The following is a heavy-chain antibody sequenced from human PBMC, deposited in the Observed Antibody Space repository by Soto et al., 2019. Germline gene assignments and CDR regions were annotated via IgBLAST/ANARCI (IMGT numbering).Heavy chain of an antibody. CDR2: MTPNGVNT. Sequence: ASVKVSCKASGYTFTSHDIVWVRQATGQGLEWVGWMTPNGVNTASAQKFQGRITMTRDTSISTAYMELSSLKSEDTTVYFCARNYQGLSYWGQGTLVTVSS. J-gene: IGHJ4*02. D-gene: IGHD1-7*01. CDR1: GYTFTSHD. CDR3: ARNYQGLSY. V-gene: IGHV1-8*01.